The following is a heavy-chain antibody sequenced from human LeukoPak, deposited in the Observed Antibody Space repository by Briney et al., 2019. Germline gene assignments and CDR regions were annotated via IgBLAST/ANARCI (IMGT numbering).Heavy chain of an antibody. CDR3: ARGTVVVPAARPDYYYYYMDV. V-gene: IGHV3-21*06. CDR1: GFTFSSYS. D-gene: IGHD2-2*01. CDR2: FTSRSRSI. J-gene: IGHJ6*03. Sequence: GGSLRLSCVASGFTFSSYSMTWVRQAPGKGLEWLSSFTSRSRSIYYADSVKGRFTISRDNAKNLLYLQMNSLRAEDTAIYYCARGTVVVPAARPDYYYYYMDVWGKGTTVTVSS.